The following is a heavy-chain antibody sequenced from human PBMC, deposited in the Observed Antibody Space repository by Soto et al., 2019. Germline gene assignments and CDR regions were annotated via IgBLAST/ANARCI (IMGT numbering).Heavy chain of an antibody. J-gene: IGHJ4*02. Sequence: QVQLQESGPGLVKPSQTLSLTCTVSGGSVSSGGYYWSWIRQHPGKGLEWIGNIYYSGSTYYNPALKSLVTMSLDTSKIQFSLKLSAVTAADTAVYHCARDNLHLGFDYWGQGTLVTVSS. CDR3: ARDNLHLGFDY. CDR2: IYYSGST. D-gene: IGHD3-16*01. CDR1: GGSVSSGGYY. V-gene: IGHV4-31*01.